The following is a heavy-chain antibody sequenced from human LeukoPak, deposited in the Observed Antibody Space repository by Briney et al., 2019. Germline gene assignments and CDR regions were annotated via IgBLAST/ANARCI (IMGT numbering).Heavy chain of an antibody. V-gene: IGHV4-59*01. D-gene: IGHD3-9*01. CDR3: ARVTGYTIEDYFDY. Sequence: SETLSLTCTVSGGSISSYYWSWIRQPPGKGMEWDGYIYYSGSTNYTPSLNSRVTISVKTSKNQFSLKLRSVTAADTAVYYCARVTGYTIEDYFDYWGQGTLVTVSS. CDR1: GGSISSYY. J-gene: IGHJ4*02. CDR2: IYYSGST.